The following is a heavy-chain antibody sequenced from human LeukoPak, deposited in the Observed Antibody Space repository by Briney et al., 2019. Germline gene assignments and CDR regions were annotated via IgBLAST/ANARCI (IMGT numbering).Heavy chain of an antibody. J-gene: IGHJ4*02. CDR2: ISSSSSDI. Sequence: GGSLRLSCEASEFTFNTYTMNWVRQAPGKGLEWVSSISSSSSDIYYADSGKGRFTISRDNAKNSLYLQMNSLRAEDTAVYYCARALYSSSWSDYWGQGTLVTVSS. CDR1: EFTFNTYT. CDR3: ARALYSSSWSDY. D-gene: IGHD6-13*01. V-gene: IGHV3-21*01.